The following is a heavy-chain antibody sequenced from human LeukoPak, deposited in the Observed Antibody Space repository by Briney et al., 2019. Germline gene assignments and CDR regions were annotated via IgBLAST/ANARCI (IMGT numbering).Heavy chain of an antibody. CDR2: IENKTNGGTT. V-gene: IGHV3-15*04. CDR3: TTTIVGVTTWFDP. CDR1: GFTLSNAY. D-gene: IGHD1-26*01. J-gene: IGHJ5*02. Sequence: GGSLRLSCAASGFTLSNAYMSWVRQAPGKGLEWVGRIENKTNGGTTDYAAPVKGRFTISRDDSKNTLYLQMNSLKTEDTAVYYCTTTIVGVTTWFDPWGQGTLVTVSS.